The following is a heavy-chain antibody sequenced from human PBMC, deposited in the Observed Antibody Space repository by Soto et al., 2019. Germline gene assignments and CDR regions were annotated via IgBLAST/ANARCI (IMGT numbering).Heavy chain of an antibody. J-gene: IGHJ4*02. CDR2: IGDSGATT. V-gene: IGHV3-23*01. CDR1: GFSLNMYA. CDR3: ARTITGYFWGGAY. D-gene: IGHD7-27*01. Sequence: EGALRLSCVASGFSLNMYAISWVRQAPGKGLEWVSGIGDSGATTYYADSVKGRFTISRDNSKNTLYLQKDSLRAEDTAIYYGARTITGYFWGGAYWGQGTLVTVSS.